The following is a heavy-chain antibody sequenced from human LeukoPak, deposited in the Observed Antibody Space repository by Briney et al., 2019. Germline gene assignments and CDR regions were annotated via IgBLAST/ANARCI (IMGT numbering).Heavy chain of an antibody. CDR2: INPNSGGT. J-gene: IGHJ4*02. V-gene: IGHV1-2*02. CDR1: GYTFTGDY. Sequence: ASVKVSCKASGYTFTGDYMHWVRQAPGQGLEWMGWINPNSGGTNYAQKFQGRVTMTRDTSISTAYMELSRLRSDDTAVYYCARGRITMVRGVNYWGQGTLVTVSS. D-gene: IGHD3-10*01. CDR3: ARGRITMVRGVNY.